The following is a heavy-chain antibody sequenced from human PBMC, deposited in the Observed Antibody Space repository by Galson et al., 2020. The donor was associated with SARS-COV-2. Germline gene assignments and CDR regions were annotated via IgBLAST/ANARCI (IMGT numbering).Heavy chain of an antibody. J-gene: IGHJ4*02. D-gene: IGHD3-22*01. V-gene: IGHV4-39*07. CDR1: GDSISSTTYY. CDR3: ASIRYYDSSGYYYLFDY. CDR2: IFHSGRT. Sequence: ASETLSLTCTVSGDSISSTTYYWGWIRQPPGKGLEWIGSIFHSGRTSYNPSLKSRVTNPVDTSKNQFSLRLSTVTAADTAVYYCASIRYYDSSGYYYLFDYWGQGTLVTVSS.